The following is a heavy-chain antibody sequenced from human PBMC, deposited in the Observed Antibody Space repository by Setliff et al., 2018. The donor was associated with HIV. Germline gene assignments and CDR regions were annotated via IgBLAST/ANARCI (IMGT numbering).Heavy chain of an antibody. V-gene: IGHV1-24*01. CDR1: GFTLREVS. D-gene: IGHD2-2*01. CDR3: AIDMVGGWLRPMPDF. CDR2: FDPEDGET. Sequence: ASVKVSCKVSGFTLREVSMHWVRQAPAKGLEWMGYFDPEDGETVYALKFQGRVTMTEDTSTDTAYMELSGLISEDTAVYYCAIDMVGGWLRPMPDFWGQGALVTVSS. J-gene: IGHJ4*02.